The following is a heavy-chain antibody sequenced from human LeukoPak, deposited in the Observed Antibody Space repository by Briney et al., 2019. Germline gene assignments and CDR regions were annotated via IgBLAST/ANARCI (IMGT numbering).Heavy chain of an antibody. CDR1: GFTFSDYY. J-gene: IGHJ6*02. CDR3: ARSVAYYYTMDV. Sequence: GGSLRLSCVACGFTFSDYYMSWIRQAPGRGLEWVSDISGSGSDLHYADSVKGRFAISRDNAKNSLYLQMNSLRAEDTAVYYCARSVAYYYTMDVWGQGTTVTVSS. CDR2: ISGSGSDL. D-gene: IGHD2-15*01. V-gene: IGHV3-11*01.